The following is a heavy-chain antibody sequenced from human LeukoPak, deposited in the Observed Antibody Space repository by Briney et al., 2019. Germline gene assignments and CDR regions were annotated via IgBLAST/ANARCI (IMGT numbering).Heavy chain of an antibody. Sequence: ASVTVSCKASGYTFTGYYMHWVRQAPAQGLAWMGWINPNSGGTNYAQKFQGRVTMTRDTSISTAYMELSRLRSDDTAVYYCARDGAAADSVYFDYWGQGTLVTVSS. D-gene: IGHD6-13*01. V-gene: IGHV1-2*02. CDR3: ARDGAAADSVYFDY. CDR1: GYTFTGYY. J-gene: IGHJ4*02. CDR2: INPNSGGT.